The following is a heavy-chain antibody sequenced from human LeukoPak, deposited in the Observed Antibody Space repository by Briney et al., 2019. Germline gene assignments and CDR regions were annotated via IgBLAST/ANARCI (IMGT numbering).Heavy chain of an antibody. CDR2: IYYSGTT. J-gene: IGHJ4*02. D-gene: IGHD3-10*01. Sequence: SQTLSLTCTVSGGSISSGDYYWSWIRQPPGKGLEWIGYIYYSGTTYYNPSLKSRVTISVDTSKNQFSLKLTSVTSADTAVYYCARGPYGSGSYYWGQGTLVTVSS. V-gene: IGHV4-30-4*01. CDR3: ARGPYGSGSYY. CDR1: GGSISSGDYY.